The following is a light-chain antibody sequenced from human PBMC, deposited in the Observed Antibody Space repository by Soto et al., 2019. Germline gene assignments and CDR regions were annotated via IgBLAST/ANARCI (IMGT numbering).Light chain of an antibody. CDR1: KRISRN. CDR3: QQYNNWPIT. V-gene: IGKV3-15*01. CDR2: DAS. J-gene: IGKJ4*01. Sequence: IVMTHSSATQSVSPGQSATLSCRASKRISRNLGWYQQKPGQAPRLLIYDASTRATAIPARFSGSGSAKEFTLTISSLQSEDFAVYYCQQYNNWPITFGGGTKVDVK.